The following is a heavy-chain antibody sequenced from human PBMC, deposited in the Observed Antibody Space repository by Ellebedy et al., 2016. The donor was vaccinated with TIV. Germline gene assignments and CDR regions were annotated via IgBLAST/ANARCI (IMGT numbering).Heavy chain of an antibody. CDR3: AKEGGRIGLNPLDH. Sequence: GGSLRLXCAVSGFTFSDYGMSWVRQAPGKGLEWVSGTSSGGYDTYYADSVKGRFTISRDNSKNTVYLQMNGLRAEDTAIYYCAKEGGRIGLNPLDHWGQGTLVSVSS. CDR1: GFTFSDYG. V-gene: IGHV3-23*01. D-gene: IGHD3-16*01. CDR2: TSSGGYDT. J-gene: IGHJ4*02.